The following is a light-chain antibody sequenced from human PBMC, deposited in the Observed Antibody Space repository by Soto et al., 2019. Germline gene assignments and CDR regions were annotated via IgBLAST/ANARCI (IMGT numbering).Light chain of an antibody. Sequence: QSVLTQPASVSGSPGQSITISCTGTSSDVGSYNLVTWYQQHPGNAPKLMIYEVTKRPSGLSNRFSASKSGSTASLTISGLQVEDEADYYCCSYAAGGTWVFGGGTKLTVL. CDR3: CSYAAGGTWV. CDR1: SSDVGSYNL. J-gene: IGLJ3*02. CDR2: EVT. V-gene: IGLV2-23*02.